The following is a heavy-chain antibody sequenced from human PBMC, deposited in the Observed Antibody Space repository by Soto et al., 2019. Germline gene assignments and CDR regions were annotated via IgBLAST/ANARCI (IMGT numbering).Heavy chain of an antibody. D-gene: IGHD3-9*01. CDR2: ISAYNGNT. J-gene: IGHJ5*02. CDR1: GYTFTSYG. Sequence: ASVKVSCKASGYTFTSYGISGVRQAPGQGLEWMGWISAYNGNTNYAQKLQGRVTMTTDTSTSTGYRELRSLRSDDTAVYYCARDWRYDILTGAYNWFDPWGQGTLVTVSS. V-gene: IGHV1-18*01. CDR3: ARDWRYDILTGAYNWFDP.